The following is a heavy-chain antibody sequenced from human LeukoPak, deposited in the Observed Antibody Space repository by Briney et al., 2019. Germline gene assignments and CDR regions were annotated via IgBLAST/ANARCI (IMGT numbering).Heavy chain of an antibody. J-gene: IGHJ4*01. Sequence: AGGSLRLSCVASEFNFFSYGMQWVRQAPGKGLVWVSRIFTDGSTTSYADSVKGRFTISRDNAKNTLYLQMNSLRAEDTAVYYCARELPREVTLDYWGQGTLLTVSP. D-gene: IGHD2-21*02. V-gene: IGHV3-74*01. CDR3: ARELPREVTLDY. CDR2: IFTDGSTT. CDR1: EFNFFSYG.